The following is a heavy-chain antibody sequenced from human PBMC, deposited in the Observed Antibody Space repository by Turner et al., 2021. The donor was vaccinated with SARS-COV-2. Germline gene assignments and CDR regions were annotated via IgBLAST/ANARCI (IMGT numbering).Heavy chain of an antibody. V-gene: IGHV1-69*04. D-gene: IGHD1-20*01. J-gene: IGHJ3*02. Sequence: QVQLVQSGAEVKKPGSSVQVSCKASGGTFSSLGIQWVRQAPGQGRGWMGRISEIIDIANYAQKVQSRDTITADKSTSTAYMELSSLRSEYTAVYYCATCRDGYNWGAFHIWGQGTMVTVSS. CDR2: ISEIIDIA. CDR1: GGTFSSLG. CDR3: ATCRDGYNWGAFHI.